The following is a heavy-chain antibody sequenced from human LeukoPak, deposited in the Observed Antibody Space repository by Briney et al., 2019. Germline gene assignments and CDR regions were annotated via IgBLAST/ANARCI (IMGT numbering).Heavy chain of an antibody. Sequence: SVKVSCKASGGTFSSYAISWVRQAPGQGLEWMGGIIPIFGTANYAQKFQGRVTITTDESTSTAYMELSSLRSEDTAVYYCARGVPAALGGYYYYMDVWGKGTRSPSP. CDR1: GGTFSSYA. CDR2: IIPIFGTA. V-gene: IGHV1-69*05. J-gene: IGHJ6*03. D-gene: IGHD2-2*01. CDR3: ARGVPAALGGYYYYMDV.